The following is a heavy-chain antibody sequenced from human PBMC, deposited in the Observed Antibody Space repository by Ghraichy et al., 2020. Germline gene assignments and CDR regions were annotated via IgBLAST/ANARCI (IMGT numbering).Heavy chain of an antibody. J-gene: IGHJ6*02. CDR2: INPNSGGT. CDR3: AREYATSSGRDSYYYGMHV. CDR1: GYTFSDFY. V-gene: IGHV1-2*02. Sequence: ASVKVSCRASGYTFSDFYMHWVRQAPGQGLEWMGGINPNSGGTTYAQKFQGRVTMTRDTSISTAYMEVSRLRSADTAAYYCAREYATSSGRDSYYYGMHVWGQGTTVTVSS. D-gene: IGHD6-6*01.